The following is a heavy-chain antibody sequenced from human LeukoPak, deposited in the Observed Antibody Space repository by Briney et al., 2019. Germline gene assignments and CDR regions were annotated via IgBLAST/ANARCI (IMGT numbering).Heavy chain of an antibody. J-gene: IGHJ2*01. V-gene: IGHV4-39*01. CDR3: ARRVYCTGGACRNWYFDL. Sequence: SETLSLTCNVSGGSISSTTYYWGWIRQPPGKGLEWIGSIYYDGRTYYNPSLQSRLTISVDTSKNQFSLRLSSVTAADTAVHYCARRVYCTGGACRNWYFDLWGRGTLVTVSS. D-gene: IGHD2-8*02. CDR1: GGSISSTTYY. CDR2: IYYDGRT.